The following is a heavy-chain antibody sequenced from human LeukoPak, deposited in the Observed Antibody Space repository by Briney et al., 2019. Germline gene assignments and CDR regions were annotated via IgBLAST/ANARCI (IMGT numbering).Heavy chain of an antibody. CDR2: FDPEDGET. CDR3: ATDRYCSSTSCYDY. J-gene: IGHJ4*02. Sequence: ASVKVSCKVPGYTLTELSMHWVRQAPGKGLEWMGGFDPEDGETIYAQKFQGRVTMTEDTSTDTAYMELSSLRSEDTAVYYCATDRYCSSTSCYDYWGQGTLVTVSS. CDR1: GYTLTELS. D-gene: IGHD2-2*01. V-gene: IGHV1-24*01.